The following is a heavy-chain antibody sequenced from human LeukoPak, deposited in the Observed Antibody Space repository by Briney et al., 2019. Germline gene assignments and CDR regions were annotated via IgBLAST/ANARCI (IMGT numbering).Heavy chain of an antibody. D-gene: IGHD4-17*01. CDR3: AKDGTYGDYG. CDR1: GFTFSSYS. Sequence: GGSLRLSCAASGFTFSSYSMNWVRQAPGKGLEWVSYISSSSSTIYYADSVKGRFTISRDNSKNTLYLQMNSLRAEDTAVYYCAKDGTYGDYGWGQGTLVTVSS. V-gene: IGHV3-48*01. CDR2: ISSSSSTI. J-gene: IGHJ4*02.